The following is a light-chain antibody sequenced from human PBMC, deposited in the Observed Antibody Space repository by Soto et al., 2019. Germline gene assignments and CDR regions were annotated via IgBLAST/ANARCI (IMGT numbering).Light chain of an antibody. V-gene: IGKV1-5*03. J-gene: IGKJ2*02. Sequence: DIQMTQSPSTLSASVGDRVSITCRTSQSIKSRLAWYQQKPGKAPKLLIYMASSLQSGVPSRFSCSGSGREFTLTISSLQPDDFATYFCQEYDGHCTFGQGTKLEMK. CDR1: QSIKSR. CDR3: QEYDGHCT. CDR2: MAS.